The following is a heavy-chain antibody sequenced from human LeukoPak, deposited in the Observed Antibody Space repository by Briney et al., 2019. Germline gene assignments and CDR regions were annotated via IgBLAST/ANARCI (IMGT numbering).Heavy chain of an antibody. D-gene: IGHD3-9*01. CDR1: GFTVSSNY. J-gene: IGHJ4*02. V-gene: IGHV3-23*01. Sequence: PGGSLRLSCAASGFTVSSNYMSWVRQAPGKGLEWVSAISGCGGSTYYADSVKGRFTISRDNSKNTLYLQMNSLRAEDTAVYYCAKTTVTGVLRYFDWLGYFDYWGQGTLVTVSS. CDR2: ISGCGGST. CDR3: AKTTVTGVLRYFDWLGYFDY.